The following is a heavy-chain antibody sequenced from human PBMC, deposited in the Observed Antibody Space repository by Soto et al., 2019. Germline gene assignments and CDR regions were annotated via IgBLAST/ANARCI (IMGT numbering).Heavy chain of an antibody. V-gene: IGHV3-30*18. CDR3: AKDTYYHDSSGYYVFDH. J-gene: IGHJ4*02. D-gene: IGHD3-22*01. CDR2: ISYDGSKK. CDR1: GFAFSSYG. Sequence: QVQLVESGGGVVQPGTSLRLSCAASGFAFSSYGIHWVRQAPGKGLEWVAGISYDGSKKYYADSVKGQFTIYRDNSENTLHPQMNGLRAEDTAVYYCAKDTYYHDSSGYYVFDHWGQGTLVTVSS.